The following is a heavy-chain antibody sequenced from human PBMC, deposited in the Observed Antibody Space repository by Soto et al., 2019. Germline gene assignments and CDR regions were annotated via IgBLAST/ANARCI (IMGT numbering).Heavy chain of an antibody. Sequence: PGGSLRLSCAASGFTFSSYGMHWVRQAPGKGLEWAAVIWYDGSNKYYADSVKGRFTISRDNSKNTLYLQMNSLRAEDTAVYYCAREWSPVVPAAILKNYYYYYGMDVWGQGTTVTVSS. CDR3: AREWSPVVPAAILKNYYYYYGMDV. V-gene: IGHV3-33*01. CDR2: IWYDGSNK. J-gene: IGHJ6*02. CDR1: GFTFSSYG. D-gene: IGHD2-2*02.